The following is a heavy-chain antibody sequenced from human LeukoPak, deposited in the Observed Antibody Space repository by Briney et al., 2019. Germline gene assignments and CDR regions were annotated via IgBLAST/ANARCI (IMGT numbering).Heavy chain of an antibody. CDR3: AKSRYEDYYYYYGMDV. Sequence: GGSLRLSCAAAEFTFSNYGMTWVRQAPGKGLEWVSGISAGGASTKYADSVKGRFTISRDNSKNTLSLQMNSLRAEDTAVYYCAKSRYEDYYYYYGMDVWGQGTTVTVSS. V-gene: IGHV3-23*01. CDR2: ISAGGAST. J-gene: IGHJ6*02. D-gene: IGHD3-3*01. CDR1: EFTFSNYG.